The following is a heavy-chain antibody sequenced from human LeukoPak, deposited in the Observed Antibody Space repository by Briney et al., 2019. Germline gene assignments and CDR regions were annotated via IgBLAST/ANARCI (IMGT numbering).Heavy chain of an antibody. J-gene: IGHJ4*02. CDR3: ARDLWFGELLPVSRDY. Sequence: SETLSLTCTVSGYSISSGYYWGWIRQPPGKGLEWIGSIYHSGSTYYNPSLKSRVTISVDTSKNQFSLKLSSVTAADTAVYYCARDLWFGELLPVSRDYWGQGTLVTVSS. D-gene: IGHD3-10*01. CDR2: IYHSGST. CDR1: GYSISSGYY. V-gene: IGHV4-38-2*02.